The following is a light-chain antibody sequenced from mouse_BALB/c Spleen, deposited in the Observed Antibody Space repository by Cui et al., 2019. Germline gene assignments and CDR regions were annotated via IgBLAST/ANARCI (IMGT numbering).Light chain of an antibody. V-gene: IGKV4-55*01. Sequence: QIVLTQSPAIMSASPGEMVTMTCSASSSVSYMYWYQQKPGSSPRLLIYDTSNLASGVPVRFSGSGSGTSYSLTISRMEAEDAATYYCQQWSSYPRTFGGGTKLEIK. J-gene: IGKJ1*01. CDR2: DTS. CDR1: SSVSY. CDR3: QQWSSYPRT.